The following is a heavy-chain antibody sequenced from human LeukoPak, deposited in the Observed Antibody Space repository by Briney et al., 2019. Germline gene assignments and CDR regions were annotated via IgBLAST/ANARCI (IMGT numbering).Heavy chain of an antibody. CDR2: IYYSGST. CDR1: GGSVSSGSYY. Sequence: SETPSLTCTVSGGSVSSGSYYWSWIRQPPGKGLKWIGYIYYSGSTNYNPSLKSRVTISVDTSKNQFSLKLSSVTAADTAVYYCARGIGDYSNYDYYYYGMDVWGQGTTVTVSS. CDR3: ARGIGDYSNYDYYYYGMDV. V-gene: IGHV4-61*01. J-gene: IGHJ6*02. D-gene: IGHD4-11*01.